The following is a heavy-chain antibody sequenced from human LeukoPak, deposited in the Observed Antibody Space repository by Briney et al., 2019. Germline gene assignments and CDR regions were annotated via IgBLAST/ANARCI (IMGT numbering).Heavy chain of an antibody. CDR2: IIPIFGTA. CDR1: GGTFSSYA. V-gene: IGHV1-69*13. Sequence: SVKVSCKASGGTFSSYAINWVRQAPGQGLEWMGGIIPIFGTANYAQKFQDRVTITADESTSTAYMELSSLRSEDTAVYYCARLPGIAAAWDDYWGQGTLVTVSS. D-gene: IGHD6-13*01. CDR3: ARLPGIAAAWDDY. J-gene: IGHJ4*02.